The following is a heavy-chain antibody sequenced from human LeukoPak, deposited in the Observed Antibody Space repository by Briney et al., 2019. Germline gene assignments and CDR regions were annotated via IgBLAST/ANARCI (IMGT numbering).Heavy chain of an antibody. Sequence: GGSLRLSCAASGFTFSSYSVNWVRQAPGKGLEWVSYISSSSSTIYYADSVKVRFTISRDNAKNSLYLQMNSLRAEDTAVYYCARGEYCSSTSCYFFVDAFDIWGQGTMVTVSS. CDR3: ARGEYCSSTSCYFFVDAFDI. CDR1: GFTFSSYS. D-gene: IGHD2-2*01. CDR2: ISSSSSTI. V-gene: IGHV3-48*01. J-gene: IGHJ3*02.